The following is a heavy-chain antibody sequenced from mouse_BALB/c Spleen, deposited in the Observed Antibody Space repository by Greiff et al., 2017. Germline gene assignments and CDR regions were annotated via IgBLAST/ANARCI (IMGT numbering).Heavy chain of an antibody. V-gene: IGHV5-17*02. CDR1: GFTFTSYG. D-gene: IGHD2-14*01. J-gene: IGHJ4*01. Sequence: EVKLQESGAGLVQPGGSRKLSCAASGFTFTSYGMHWVRQAPGQGLEWVAYISSSSSTINYEDTVKGRFTISGDNPKSTLFLQMTSLRSEDTAMYYCARAGRYEYAMDYWGQGTTVTVSS. CDR3: ARAGRYEYAMDY. CDR2: ISSSSSTI.